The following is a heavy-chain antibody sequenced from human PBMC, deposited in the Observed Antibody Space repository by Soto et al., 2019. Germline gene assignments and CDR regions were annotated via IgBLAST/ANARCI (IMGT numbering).Heavy chain of an antibody. V-gene: IGHV3-23*01. J-gene: IGHJ6*02. D-gene: IGHD4-17*01. Sequence: GGSLRLSCTASGFTCKHYAVSWVRQAPGKGLEWVSSVSGRGGSTKYADSVKGRFIISRDNSNSTLYLQMDSLRGEDTAVYYCAKDSTVTTSLYFYYYGFDVWGQGTTVTVSS. CDR2: VSGRGGST. CDR3: AKDSTVTTSLYFYYYGFDV. CDR1: GFTCKHYA.